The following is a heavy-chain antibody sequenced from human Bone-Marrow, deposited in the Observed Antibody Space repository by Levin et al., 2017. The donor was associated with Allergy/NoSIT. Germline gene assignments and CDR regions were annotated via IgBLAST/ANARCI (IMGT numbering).Heavy chain of an antibody. Sequence: SSETLSLTCTVSGVSITSGNYYWSWIRQPAGKGLEWIGHIYTSGNTNYNPSLKSRVPISVDTSKNQFSLKLRSVTAADTAVYYCARVLQYYYYYMDVWGKGTTVTVSS. CDR3: ARVLQYYYYYMDV. CDR1: GVSITSGNYY. J-gene: IGHJ6*03. D-gene: IGHD5-24*01. CDR2: IYTSGNT. V-gene: IGHV4-61*09.